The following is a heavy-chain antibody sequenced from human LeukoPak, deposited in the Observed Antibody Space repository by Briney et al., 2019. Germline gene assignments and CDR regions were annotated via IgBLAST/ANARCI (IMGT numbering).Heavy chain of an antibody. Sequence: GGSLRLSCAASGFTFSGYSMNWDRQATGKGLEWVSSISTTSDYIHYADSLKGRVAISRDNAKNSLYLQMNSLRAEDTAVYYCARGGIYSQGFDYWGQGSLVTVSS. J-gene: IGHJ4*02. D-gene: IGHD6-13*01. CDR1: GFTFSGYS. CDR3: ARGGIYSQGFDY. CDR2: ISTTSDYI. V-gene: IGHV3-21*01.